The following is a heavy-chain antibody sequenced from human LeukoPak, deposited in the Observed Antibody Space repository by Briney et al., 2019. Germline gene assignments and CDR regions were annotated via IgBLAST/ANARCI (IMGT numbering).Heavy chain of an antibody. CDR2: TRNKANSYTT. V-gene: IGHV3-72*01. CDR1: GFDFNTYE. D-gene: IGHD3-22*01. J-gene: IGHJ6*03. Sequence: PGGSLRLSCVASGFDFNTYEMKWVRQAPGKGLEWVGRTRNKANSYTTEYAASVKGRFTISRDDSKNSLYLQMNSLKTEDTAVYYCARGPGGYYYDSSGYSFYYYYYMDVWGKGTTVTVSS. CDR3: ARGPGGYYYDSSGYSFYYYYYMDV.